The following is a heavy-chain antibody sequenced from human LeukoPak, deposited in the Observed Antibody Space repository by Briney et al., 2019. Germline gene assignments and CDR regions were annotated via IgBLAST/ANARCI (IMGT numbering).Heavy chain of an antibody. Sequence: SVKVSCXASRGTFSSYAIRWVRRAPGQGLEWMGGIIPIFGTANYEQKFQGRVTLTEDESTSTAYMELSSLRSEDTAVYYCAGGLWFGEFYYYYYYMDVWGKGTTVTVSS. CDR2: IIPIFGTA. CDR3: AGGLWFGEFYYYYYYMDV. J-gene: IGHJ6*03. D-gene: IGHD3-10*01. V-gene: IGHV1-69*13. CDR1: RGTFSSYA.